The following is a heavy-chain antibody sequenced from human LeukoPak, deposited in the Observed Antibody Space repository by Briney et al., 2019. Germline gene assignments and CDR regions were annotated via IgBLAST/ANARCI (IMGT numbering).Heavy chain of an antibody. CDR3: ARVYYTRFDP. CDR2: IYTTGNT. Sequence: PSETLSLTCIVSGGSISSYYWSWIRQPAGKRLEWIGRIYTTGNTNYNPSLKSRVTMSIDTSKKQFSLKLSSVTAADTAVYYCARVYYTRFDPWGQGTLVTVSS. V-gene: IGHV4-4*07. CDR1: GGSISSYY. D-gene: IGHD3-3*01. J-gene: IGHJ5*02.